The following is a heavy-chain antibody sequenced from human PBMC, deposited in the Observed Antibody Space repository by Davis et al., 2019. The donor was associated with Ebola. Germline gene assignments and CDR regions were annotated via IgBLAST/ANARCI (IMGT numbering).Heavy chain of an antibody. D-gene: IGHD6-6*01. Sequence: PGGSLRLSCAASGFTFINYWMHWVRQAPGKGLVWVSRITSDGSSTTYADSVKGRFTISRDNAKNTLYLQMNSLRAEDTAAYYCARVLAARPWYFDLWGRGTLVTVSS. CDR2: ITSDGSST. CDR1: GFTFINYW. CDR3: ARVLAARPWYFDL. J-gene: IGHJ2*01. V-gene: IGHV3-74*01.